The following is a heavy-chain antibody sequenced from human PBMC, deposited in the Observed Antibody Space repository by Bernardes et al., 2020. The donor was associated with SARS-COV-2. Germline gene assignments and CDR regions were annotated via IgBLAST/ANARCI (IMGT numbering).Heavy chain of an antibody. CDR2: IYWDDDQ. CDR3: AHSSLGVTTLDY. CDR1: GFSLSTAGVG. D-gene: IGHD4-17*01. J-gene: IGHJ4*02. Sequence: SGPTLVKPTQTLTLTCTFSGFSLSTAGVGVAWIRQPPGKALEWLALIYWDDDQRYSPSLRSRLTITKDTSKSQVVLAMTNMDPVDTATYYCAHSSLGVTTLDYWGQGTLVTVSS. V-gene: IGHV2-5*02.